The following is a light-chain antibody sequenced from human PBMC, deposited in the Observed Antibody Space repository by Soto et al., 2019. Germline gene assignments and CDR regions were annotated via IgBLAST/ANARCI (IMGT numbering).Light chain of an antibody. CDR3: QQYNHYWT. CDR1: QSISSW. Sequence: DIQMTQSPSTLSASVGDRVTITCRASQSISSWLAWYQQKPGKAPKVLIYDASSLERGVPSRFSGSGSGTEFSLTISSLQPDDFATYYCQQYNHYWTFGQGTKVDIK. CDR2: DAS. J-gene: IGKJ1*01. V-gene: IGKV1-5*01.